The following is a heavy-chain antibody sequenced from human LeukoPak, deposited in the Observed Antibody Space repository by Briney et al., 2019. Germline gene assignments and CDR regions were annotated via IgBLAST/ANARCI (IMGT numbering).Heavy chain of an antibody. Sequence: PSETLSLTCTVAGGSISSTTFYWGWIRQPPGKGLEWIASIHYSGNTYYNPSVRSRVTTSVDTSKNQISLKLSSVIAADTAVYYCARGYGSGNNWFDLWGQGTLVTVSS. J-gene: IGHJ5*02. CDR1: GGSISSTTFY. D-gene: IGHD3-10*01. CDR2: IHYSGNT. V-gene: IGHV4-39*01. CDR3: ARGYGSGNNWFDL.